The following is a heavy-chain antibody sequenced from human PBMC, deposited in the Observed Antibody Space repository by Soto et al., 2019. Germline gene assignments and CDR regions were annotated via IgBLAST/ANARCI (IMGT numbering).Heavy chain of an antibody. CDR2: IYSGGST. CDR1: GFTVSSNY. V-gene: IGHV3-53*01. CDR3: ARDRPTAQNYYYYYGMDV. Sequence: GGSLRLSCAASGFTVSSNYMSWVRQAPGKGLEWVSVIYSGGSTYYADSVKGRFTISRDNSKNTLYLQMNSLRAEDTAVYYCARDRPTAQNYYYYYGMDVWGQGTTVTVSS. D-gene: IGHD5-18*01. J-gene: IGHJ6*02.